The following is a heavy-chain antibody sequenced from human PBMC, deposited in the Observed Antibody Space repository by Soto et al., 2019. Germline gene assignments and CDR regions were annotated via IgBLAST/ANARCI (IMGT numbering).Heavy chain of an antibody. V-gene: IGHV3-30-3*01. CDR2: ISYDGSNK. Sequence: GESLKISCAASGFTFSSYAMHWVRQAPGKGLEWVAVISYDGSNKYYADSVKGRFTISRDNSKNTLYLQMNSLRAEDTAVYYCARDPMNCSSTSCYTGWLYYFDYWGQGTLVTVSS. CDR1: GFTFSSYA. CDR3: ARDPMNCSSTSCYTGWLYYFDY. D-gene: IGHD2-2*02. J-gene: IGHJ4*02.